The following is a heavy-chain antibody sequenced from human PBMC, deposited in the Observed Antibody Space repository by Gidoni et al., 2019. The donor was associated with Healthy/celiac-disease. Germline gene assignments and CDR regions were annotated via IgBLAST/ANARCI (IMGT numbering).Heavy chain of an antibody. CDR1: GFTFSSYA. CDR2: ISGSGGST. D-gene: IGHD2-2*01. Sequence: EVQLLESGGGLVQPGGSLRLSCAASGFTFSSYAMSWVRQAPGKGLEWVSAISGSGGSTYYADSVKGRFTISRDNSKNTLYLQMNSLRAEDTAVYYCAKDVGSVVLPRRVNWFDPWGQGTLVTVSS. CDR3: AKDVGSVVLPRRVNWFDP. J-gene: IGHJ5*02. V-gene: IGHV3-23*01.